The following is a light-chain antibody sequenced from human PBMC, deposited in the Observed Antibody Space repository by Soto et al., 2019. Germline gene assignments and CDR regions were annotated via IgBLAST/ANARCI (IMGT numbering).Light chain of an antibody. Sequence: QSVLTQPPSASGSPGQSVTISCTGTSSDVGGYNYVSCYQQHSGKAPNLMIYEVSKRPSGVPDRFSGSKSGNTASLAVSGLQAEDEAAYYCSSYAGSNNFVVFGGGTKLTVL. CDR2: EVS. CDR1: SSDVGGYNY. CDR3: SSYAGSNNFVV. J-gene: IGLJ2*01. V-gene: IGLV2-8*01.